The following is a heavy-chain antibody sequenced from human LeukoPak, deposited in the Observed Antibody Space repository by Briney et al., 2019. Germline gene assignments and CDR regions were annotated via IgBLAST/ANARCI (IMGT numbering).Heavy chain of an antibody. V-gene: IGHV4-59*01. Sequence: SETLSLTCTVSGGSISSYYWSWIRQPPGKGLEWIGYIYYSGSTNYNPSLKSRVTISVDTSKNQFSLKLSSVTAADTAVYYCARGVRNWFDPWGQGTLVTVSS. CDR2: IYYSGST. CDR3: ARGVRNWFDP. J-gene: IGHJ5*02. CDR1: GGSISSYY.